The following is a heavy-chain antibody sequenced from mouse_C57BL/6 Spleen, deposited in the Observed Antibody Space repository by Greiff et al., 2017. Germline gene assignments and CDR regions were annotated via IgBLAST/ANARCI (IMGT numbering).Heavy chain of an antibody. D-gene: IGHD1-1*01. CDR3: AKHDGSPFAY. J-gene: IGHJ3*01. Sequence: VKLMESGPGLVAPSQSLPITCTASGFSLTSFGVDWVRRPPGKGLAWLGAMWGGGSTNYISALMSRLSISKDNSKSQVFLKMNSLQTDDTAMYYCAKHDGSPFAYWGQGTLVTVSA. CDR1: GFSLTSFG. CDR2: MWGGGST. V-gene: IGHV2-9*01.